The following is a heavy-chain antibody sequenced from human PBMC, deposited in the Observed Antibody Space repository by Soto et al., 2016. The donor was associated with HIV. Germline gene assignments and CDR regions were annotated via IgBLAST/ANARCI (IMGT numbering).Heavy chain of an antibody. J-gene: IGHJ4*02. CDR3: ARVPRFDYDNSGRDY. D-gene: IGHD3-22*01. V-gene: IGHV1-2*02. CDR2: INPNSGGT. Sequence: QVQLVQSGAEVKKPGASVKVSCKASGYTFTGYYMHWVRQAPGQGLEWMGWINPNSGGTNYAQKFQGRVTVTRDTSISTAYMELSRLRSDDTAVYYCARVPRFDYDNSGRDYWGQGTLVTVSS. CDR1: GYTFTGYY.